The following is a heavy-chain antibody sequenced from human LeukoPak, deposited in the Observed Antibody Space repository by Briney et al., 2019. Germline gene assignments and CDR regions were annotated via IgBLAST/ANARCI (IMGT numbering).Heavy chain of an antibody. D-gene: IGHD3/OR15-3a*01. CDR2: IYYSGST. V-gene: IGHV4-31*03. CDR3: ARGDFSVTPAPYFDY. Sequence: SETLSLTCTVSGGSISSGGYYWSWIRQHPGKGLDWIGYIYYSGSTYYNPSLKSRVTISVDTSKNQFSLKLSSVTAEDTAVYYCARGDFSVTPAPYFDYWGQGTLVTVSS. J-gene: IGHJ4*02. CDR1: GGSISSGGYY.